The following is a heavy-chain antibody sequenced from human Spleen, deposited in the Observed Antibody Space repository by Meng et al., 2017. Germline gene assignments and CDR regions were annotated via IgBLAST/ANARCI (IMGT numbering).Heavy chain of an antibody. CDR1: GFTFSDYY. J-gene: IGHJ4*02. Sequence: GESLKISCAASGFTFSDYYMSWIRQAPGKGLEWVSCISSRRSYIYYADSVKGRFTISRDNAKNSVYLQMNSLRAEDTAVYYCARGETGLLDYWGQGTLVTVSS. CDR2: ISSRRSYI. V-gene: IGHV3-11*06. CDR3: ARGETGLLDY. D-gene: IGHD1-26*01.